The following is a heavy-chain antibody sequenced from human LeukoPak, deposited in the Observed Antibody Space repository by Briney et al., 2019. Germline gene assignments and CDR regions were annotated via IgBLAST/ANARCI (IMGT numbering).Heavy chain of an antibody. V-gene: IGHV3-23*01. CDR2: ISGFGGST. CDR1: GFTFSSYA. CDR3: ARRSGSSWSSFDY. Sequence: GGSLRLSCAASGFTFSSYAMNWVRQAPGKGLEWVSGISGFGGSTYYAASVKGRFSISRDNSGNTLFLQLNHLRVEDTALYYCARRSGSSWSSFDYWGQGTLVTVSS. J-gene: IGHJ4*02. D-gene: IGHD6-13*01.